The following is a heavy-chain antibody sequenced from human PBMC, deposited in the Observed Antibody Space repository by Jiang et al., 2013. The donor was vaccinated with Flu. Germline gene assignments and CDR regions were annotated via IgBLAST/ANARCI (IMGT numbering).Heavy chain of an antibody. V-gene: IGHV4-59*01. J-gene: IGHJ6*02. CDR2: IYYSGRT. CDR1: GGSMSPYY. CDR3: ARDGAAMVTPYGMDV. D-gene: IGHD5-18*01. Sequence: GPGLVKPSETLSLTCTVSGGSMSPYYWSWIRQPPRKGLEWIGYIYYSGRTIYNPSLKSRVTISIDTSKNQFSLKVNSVTAADTAVYYCARDGAAMVTPYGMDVWGQGTTVTVSS.